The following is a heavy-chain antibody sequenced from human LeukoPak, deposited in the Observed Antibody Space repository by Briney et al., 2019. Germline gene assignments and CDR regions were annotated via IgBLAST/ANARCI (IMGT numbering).Heavy chain of an antibody. CDR2: IYSGGST. Sequence: SGGSLRLSCAASGFTFSSYAMSWVRQAPGKGLEWVSVIYSGGSTYYADSVKGRFTISRHNSKNTLYLQMNSLRAEDTAVYYCATMILGHFDYWGQGTLVTVSS. CDR3: ATMILGHFDY. D-gene: IGHD3-22*01. V-gene: IGHV3-53*04. CDR1: GFTFSSYA. J-gene: IGHJ4*02.